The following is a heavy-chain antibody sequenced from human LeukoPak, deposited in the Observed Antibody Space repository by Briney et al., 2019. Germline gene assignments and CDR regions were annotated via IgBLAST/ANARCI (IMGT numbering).Heavy chain of an antibody. V-gene: IGHV3-48*01. Sequence: GSLRLSCAASGFTFSSYSMNWVRQAPGKGLEWVSYISSSSSTTYYADSVKGRSTISRDNSKNTLYLQMNSLRAEDTAVYYCAKMFDFWGTGMDVWGQGTTVTVSS. CDR3: AKMFDFWGTGMDV. CDR1: GFTFSSYS. D-gene: IGHD3-3*01. J-gene: IGHJ6*02. CDR2: ISSSSSTT.